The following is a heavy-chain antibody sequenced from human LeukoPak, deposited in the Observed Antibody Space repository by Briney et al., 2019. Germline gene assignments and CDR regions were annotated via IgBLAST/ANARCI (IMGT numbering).Heavy chain of an antibody. J-gene: IGHJ4*02. D-gene: IGHD6-19*01. V-gene: IGHV4-4*07. Sequence: SETLSLTCTVSGGSISSYYWGWIRQPAGKGLEWIGRIYTSGSTNYNPSLKSRVTMSVDTSKNQFSLKLSSVTAADTAVYYCARVPAYSSGWYPFDYWGQGTLVTVSS. CDR3: ARVPAYSSGWYPFDY. CDR2: IYTSGST. CDR1: GGSISSYY.